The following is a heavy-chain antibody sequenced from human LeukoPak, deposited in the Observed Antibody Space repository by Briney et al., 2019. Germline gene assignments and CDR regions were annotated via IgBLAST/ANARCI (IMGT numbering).Heavy chain of an antibody. CDR3: ARDPFSPVAMIVGVLDS. D-gene: IGHD3-22*01. CDR2: INAGNGNT. V-gene: IGHV1-3*01. Sequence: ASVKVFCKASGYTFTSYAMHWVRQAPGQRLEWMGWINAGNGNTKYSQKFQGRVTITRDTSASTAYMELSSLRSEDTAVYYCARDPFSPVAMIVGVLDSWGQGTLVTVSS. CDR1: GYTFTSYA. J-gene: IGHJ4*02.